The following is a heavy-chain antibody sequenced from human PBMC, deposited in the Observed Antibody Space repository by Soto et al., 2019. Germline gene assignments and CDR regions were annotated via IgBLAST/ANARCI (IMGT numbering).Heavy chain of an antibody. D-gene: IGHD3-3*01. CDR3: ARAGRFVEWLSCHAGMGV. CDR2: IYSGGST. CDR1: GLTVSSNY. J-gene: IGHJ6*02. Sequence: PGWSLRLSCAASGLTVSSNYMSWVRQAPGKGLEWVSVIYSGGSTYYADSVKGRFTISRDNSKNTLYLQMNSLRAEDTAVYYCARAGRFVEWLSCHAGMGVWGQGTTVTVYS. V-gene: IGHV3-53*01.